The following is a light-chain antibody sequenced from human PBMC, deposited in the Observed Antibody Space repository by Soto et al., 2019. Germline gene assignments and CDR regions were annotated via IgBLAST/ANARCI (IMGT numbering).Light chain of an antibody. Sequence: DIVMTQSPLSLPVTPGEPASISCRSSQSLLHSNGYNYLDWYLQKPGQSPQLLIYLGSNRASGVHHRFSGSGSGTDFTLKISRVEAEDVGVYYCMQALQTPRTFGQGTKVEIK. V-gene: IGKV2-28*01. CDR3: MQALQTPRT. J-gene: IGKJ1*01. CDR1: QSLLHSNGYNY. CDR2: LGS.